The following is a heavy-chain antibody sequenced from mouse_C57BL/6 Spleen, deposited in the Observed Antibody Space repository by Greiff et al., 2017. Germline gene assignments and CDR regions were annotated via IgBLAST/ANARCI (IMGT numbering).Heavy chain of an antibody. D-gene: IGHD1-1*01. CDR3: ARDYYGSSYVFAY. J-gene: IGHJ3*01. CDR1: GYTFTRYW. CDR2: INPSNGGT. Sequence: VQLQQPGTELVKPGASVKLSCKASGYTFTRYWMHWVKQRPGQGLEWIGNINPSNGGTNYNEKFKSKATLTVDKSSSTAYMQLSSLTSEDSAVYYCARDYYGSSYVFAYWGQGTLVTVSA. V-gene: IGHV1-53*01.